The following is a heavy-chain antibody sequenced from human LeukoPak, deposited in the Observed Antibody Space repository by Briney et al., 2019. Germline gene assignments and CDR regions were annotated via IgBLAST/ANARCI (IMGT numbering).Heavy chain of an antibody. CDR3: ATGGINLDF. J-gene: IGHJ4*02. D-gene: IGHD5-24*01. CDR2: IKSKPDGGTT. V-gene: IGHV3-15*07. Sequence: GGSLRLSCGGSGFIFSNAWMNWVRQAPGKGLEWVGRIKSKPDGGTTDYTAPVKGRFTISRDDSKNTVFLQMNSLKTEDTAVYYCATGGINLDFWGQGTLVTVSS. CDR1: GFIFSNAW.